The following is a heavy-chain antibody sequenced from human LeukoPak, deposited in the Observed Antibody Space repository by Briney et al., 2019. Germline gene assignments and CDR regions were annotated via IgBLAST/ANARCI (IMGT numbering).Heavy chain of an antibody. Sequence: GASVKVSCKASGYTFTSYGISWVRQAPGQGLEWMGWISAYNGNTNYAQKLQGRVTMTTDTSTSTAYMELRSLRSDDTAVYYCARDLLRITIFGVVTRPRGFDPWGQGTLVTVSS. CDR1: GYTFTSYG. V-gene: IGHV1-18*01. CDR3: ARDLLRITIFGVVTRPRGFDP. J-gene: IGHJ5*02. D-gene: IGHD3-3*01. CDR2: ISAYNGNT.